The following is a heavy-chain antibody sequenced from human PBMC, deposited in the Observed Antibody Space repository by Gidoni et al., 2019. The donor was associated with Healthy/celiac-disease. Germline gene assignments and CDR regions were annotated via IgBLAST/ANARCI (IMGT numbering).Heavy chain of an antibody. CDR3: ARVRNAFDI. CDR1: GFTVSSYS. CDR2: ISSSSSTI. Sequence: EVQLVESGGGLVQTGGSLRLSCAASGFTVSSYSMNWVRQAPGKGLAWVSYISSSSSTIYYADSVKGRFTISRDNAKNSLYLQMNSLRADDTAVYYCARVRNAFDIWGQGTMVTVSS. V-gene: IGHV3-48*01. J-gene: IGHJ3*02.